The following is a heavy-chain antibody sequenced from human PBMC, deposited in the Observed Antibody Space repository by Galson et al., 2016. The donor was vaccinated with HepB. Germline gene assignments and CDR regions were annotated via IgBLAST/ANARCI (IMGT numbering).Heavy chain of an antibody. CDR2: IYPDDSDT. CDR1: GYRFANYW. Sequence: QSGAEVKKPGESLKISCKGSGYRFANYWIAWVRQMPGKGLEWMGIIYPDDSDTTYGPSFQGQVTISADTSMSTAYLQWGSLKASDTAMYYCVSKYYSNSGADAFDVWGHGTMVTVSS. CDR3: VSKYYSNSGADAFDV. V-gene: IGHV5-51*01. J-gene: IGHJ3*01. D-gene: IGHD3-10*01.